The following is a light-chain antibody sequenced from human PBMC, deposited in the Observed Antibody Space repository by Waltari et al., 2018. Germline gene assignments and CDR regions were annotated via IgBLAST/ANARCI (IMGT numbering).Light chain of an antibody. CDR2: DVP. J-gene: IGLJ3*02. V-gene: IGLV2-11*01. Sequence: QSALTQPRSVSGSPGQSVTISCTGTSSDVGGYNYVPWYQHHPGKAPKLNIYDVPKPPSWVPDRLSASKSDNTASLTISGLQAEDEADYYCCSYAGSITFWVFGGGTKLTVL. CDR1: SSDVGGYNY. CDR3: CSYAGSITFWV.